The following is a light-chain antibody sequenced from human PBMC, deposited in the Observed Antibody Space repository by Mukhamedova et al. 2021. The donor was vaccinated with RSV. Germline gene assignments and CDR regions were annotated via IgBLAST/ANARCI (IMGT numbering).Light chain of an antibody. CDR2: DVT. Sequence: ISCTGTSSDVGGYNYVSWYQQHPGKAPKVMIYDVTKRPSGVPDRFSGSKSGNTASLTISGLQAEDEADYYCCSYAGSYLWVFGGGT. CDR3: CSYAGSYLWV. J-gene: IGLJ3*02. CDR1: SSDVGGYNY. V-gene: IGLV2-11*01.